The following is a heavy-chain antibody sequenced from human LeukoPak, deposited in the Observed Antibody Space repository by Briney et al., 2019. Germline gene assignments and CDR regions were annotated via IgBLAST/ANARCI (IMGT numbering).Heavy chain of an antibody. J-gene: IGHJ4*02. CDR2: ISGSGGST. Sequence: GGSLRLSRAAAGFTFSSYAMSWVRQAPGKGREWVSAISGSGGSTYYADSVKGRFIISRDNAKNSLYLQMTSLRAEDTAVYYCAAHYGSGSYPIDYWGQGTLVTVSS. V-gene: IGHV3-23*01. CDR3: AAHYGSGSYPIDY. D-gene: IGHD3-10*01. CDR1: GFTFSSYA.